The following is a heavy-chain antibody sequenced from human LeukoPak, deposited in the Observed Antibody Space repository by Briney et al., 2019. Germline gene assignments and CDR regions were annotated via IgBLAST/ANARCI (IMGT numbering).Heavy chain of an antibody. D-gene: IGHD6-6*01. CDR1: GFTFSTYW. J-gene: IGHJ4*02. Sequence: GGSLRLSCAASGFTFSTYWMHCVRQAPGKGLVWVSRINSDGSSTSYADSVRGRFTISRDYAKNTLYLQMNSLRAEDTAVYYCARGGVYSTSAVDYWGQGTLVTVSS. CDR2: INSDGSST. V-gene: IGHV3-74*01. CDR3: ARGGVYSTSAVDY.